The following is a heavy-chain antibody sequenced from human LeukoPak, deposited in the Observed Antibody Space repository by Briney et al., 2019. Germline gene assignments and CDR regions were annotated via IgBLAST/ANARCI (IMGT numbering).Heavy chain of an antibody. CDR2: IRSKAYGGTT. CDR3: TRLGITIFGVVIIPGDYFDY. D-gene: IGHD3-3*01. CDR1: GFTFGDYA. J-gene: IGHJ4*02. V-gene: IGHV3-49*04. Sequence: PGRSLRLSCTASGFTFGDYAMSWVRQAPGKGLEWVGFIRSKAYGGTTEYAASVKGRVTISRDDSKSIAYLQMNSLKTEDTAVYYCTRLGITIFGVVIIPGDYFDYWGQGTLVTASS.